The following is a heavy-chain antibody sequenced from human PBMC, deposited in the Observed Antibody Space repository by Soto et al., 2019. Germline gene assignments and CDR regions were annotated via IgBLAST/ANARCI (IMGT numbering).Heavy chain of an antibody. D-gene: IGHD2-15*01. CDR3: ARAGGLLLDY. CDR2: ISYDGSNK. Sequence: QVQLVESGGGVVQPGRSLRLSCAASGFTFSSYAMHWVRQAPGKGLEWVAVISYDGSNKYYEDSVKCRFTISRDISKTTLYLQMNSLRAEDTAVYYCARAGGLLLDYWGQGTLVTVSS. J-gene: IGHJ4*02. V-gene: IGHV3-30-3*01. CDR1: GFTFSSYA.